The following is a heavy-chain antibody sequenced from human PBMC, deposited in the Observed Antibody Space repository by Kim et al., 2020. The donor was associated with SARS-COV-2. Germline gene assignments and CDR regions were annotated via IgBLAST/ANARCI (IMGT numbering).Heavy chain of an antibody. CDR2: IGTAGDT. CDR1: GFTFSSYD. Sequence: GGSLRLSCAASGFTFSSYDMHWVRQATGKGLEWVSAIGTAGDTYYPGSVKGRFTISRENAKNSLYLQMNSLTAGAPSVFFCARGYFILFWSFSIWCQ. D-gene: IGHD2-8*02. CDR3: ARGYFILFWSFSI. V-gene: IGHV3-13*01. J-gene: IGHJ3*02.